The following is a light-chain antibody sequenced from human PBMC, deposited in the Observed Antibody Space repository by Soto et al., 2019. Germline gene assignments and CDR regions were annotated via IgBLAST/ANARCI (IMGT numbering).Light chain of an antibody. Sequence: DIQMTQSPSTLSASVGDGVTITCRASQNIGSWLAWYQQKPGEAPKLLISKASSLESGVPSRFSGSGSGTEFTLTISSLQPDDFATYYCQQYTSYSSFGQGTKVDIK. CDR2: KAS. CDR3: QQYTSYSS. V-gene: IGKV1-5*03. CDR1: QNIGSW. J-gene: IGKJ1*01.